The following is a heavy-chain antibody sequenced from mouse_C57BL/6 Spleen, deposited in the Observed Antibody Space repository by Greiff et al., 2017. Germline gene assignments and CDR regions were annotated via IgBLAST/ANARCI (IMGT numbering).Heavy chain of an antibody. CDR1: GFTFSSYA. CDR2: ISDGGSYT. CDR3: ARGAQATGYYAMDY. V-gene: IGHV5-4*03. J-gene: IGHJ4*01. D-gene: IGHD3-2*02. Sequence: EVMLVESGGGLVKPGGSLKLSCAASGFTFSSYAMSWVRQTPEKRLEWVATISDGGSYTYYPDNVKGRFTISRDNAKNNLYLQMSHLKSEDTAMYYCARGAQATGYYAMDYWGQGTSVTVSS.